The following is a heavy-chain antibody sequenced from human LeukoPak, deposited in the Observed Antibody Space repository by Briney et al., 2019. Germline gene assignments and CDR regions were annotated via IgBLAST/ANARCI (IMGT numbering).Heavy chain of an antibody. J-gene: IGHJ4*02. D-gene: IGHD5-12*01. CDR2: MNPNSGNT. CDR1: GYTFTNYD. Sequence: ASVKVSCKASGYTFTNYDINWVRQASGQGLEWVGLMNPNSGNTGYAQKFQGRFTMTWDTSISTAYMELNSLRSEDTAIYYCAREYRHQPDWGQGTLVTVSS. CDR3: AREYRHQPD. V-gene: IGHV1-8*01.